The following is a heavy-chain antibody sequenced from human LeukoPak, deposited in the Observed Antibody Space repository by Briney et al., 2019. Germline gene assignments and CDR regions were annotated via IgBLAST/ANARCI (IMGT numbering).Heavy chain of an antibody. V-gene: IGHV4-39*01. CDR2: IYSSVST. J-gene: IGHJ4*02. Sequence: SETLSLTCTVSGGSISSNAYYWAWIRQPPGKGLEWIGSIYSSVSTYYNPSLKSRVTISEDTSKNQFSLRLSSVTAADTALYYCAYSGSYGHLGYWGQGIPVTVSS. CDR3: AYSGSYGHLGY. D-gene: IGHD1-26*01. CDR1: GGSISSNAYY.